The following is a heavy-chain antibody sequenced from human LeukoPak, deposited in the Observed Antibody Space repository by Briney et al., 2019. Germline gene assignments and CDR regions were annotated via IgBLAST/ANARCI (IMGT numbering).Heavy chain of an antibody. D-gene: IGHD6-19*01. CDR3: AKGPSGWSY. Sequence: GGSLRLSCAASGFTFSSYGMHWVRQAPGKGLEWVAVISYDGSNKYYADSVKGRFTISRDNSKNTLYLQMNSLRAEDTAVYYCAKGPSGWSYWGQGTLVTVSS. V-gene: IGHV3-30*18. J-gene: IGHJ4*02. CDR1: GFTFSSYG. CDR2: ISYDGSNK.